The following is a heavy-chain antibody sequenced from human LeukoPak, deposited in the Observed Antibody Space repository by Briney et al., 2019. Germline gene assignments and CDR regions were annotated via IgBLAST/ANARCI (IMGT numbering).Heavy chain of an antibody. CDR2: INPSGGST. J-gene: IGHJ4*02. V-gene: IGHV1-46*01. CDR3: AREDYIYGCNY. D-gene: IGHD5-18*01. Sequence: ASVKVSCKASGYTFTGYYMHWVRQAPGQGLEWMGIINPSGGSTSYAQKLQGRVTMTRDTSTSTVYMELSSLRSEDTAVYYCAREDYIYGCNYWGQGTLVTVSS. CDR1: GYTFTGYY.